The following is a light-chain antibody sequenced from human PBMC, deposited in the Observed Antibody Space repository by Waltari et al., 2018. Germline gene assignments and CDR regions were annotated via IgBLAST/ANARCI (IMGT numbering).Light chain of an antibody. CDR1: GSNIGRNY. CDR2: NND. CDR3: AAWDETLNTFL. V-gene: IGLV1-47*01. J-gene: IGLJ1*01. Sequence: QSVLTQPPSASGAPGQTITISCSGGGSNIGRNYVYWYQQFPGRAPRLIIHNNDQRPAGVPDLFSGSKSGISGSLAISGLRSDDEADYYCAAWDETLNTFLFGTGTKVAAL.